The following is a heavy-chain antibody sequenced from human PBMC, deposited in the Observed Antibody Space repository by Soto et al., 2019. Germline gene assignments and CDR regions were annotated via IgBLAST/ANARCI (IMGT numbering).Heavy chain of an antibody. CDR3: ARDGGVDTAMVTDWFDP. CDR2: INPSGGST. D-gene: IGHD5-18*01. V-gene: IGHV1-46*01. Sequence: ASVKVSCKASGYTFTSYYTHWVRQAPGQGLEWMGIINPSGGSTSYAQKFQGRVTMTRDTSTSTVYMELSSLRSEDTAVYYCARDGGVDTAMVTDWFDPWGQRTLVPVPS. CDR1: GYTFTSYY. J-gene: IGHJ5*02.